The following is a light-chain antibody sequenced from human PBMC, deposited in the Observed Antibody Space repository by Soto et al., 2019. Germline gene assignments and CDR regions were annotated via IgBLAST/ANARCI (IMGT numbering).Light chain of an antibody. CDR3: QQSASPPIT. CDR2: DAS. CDR1: QDIRYY. J-gene: IGKJ5*01. Sequence: DIQMTESPCSLYASVGDRVTITCQASQDIRYYLNWYQQKPGKAPKLLIYDASKLEIGVPSRFSGSGSGTDFTFTITSLQPEDTATYYCQQSASPPITFGQGTRLEIK. V-gene: IGKV1-33*01.